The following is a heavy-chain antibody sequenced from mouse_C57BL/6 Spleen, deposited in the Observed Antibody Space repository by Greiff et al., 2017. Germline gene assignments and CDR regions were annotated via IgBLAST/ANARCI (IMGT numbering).Heavy chain of an antibody. CDR1: GYTFTDYE. CDR2: IDPETGGT. D-gene: IGHD3-2*02. CDR3: TRPHSSDYETWFAY. Sequence: VQLQQSGAELVRPGASVTLSCKASGYTFTDYEMHWVKQTPVHGLEWIGAIDPETGGTAYNQKFKGKAILTADKSSSTAYMELRSLTSEDSAVYYCTRPHSSDYETWFAYWGQGTLVTVSA. V-gene: IGHV1-15*01. J-gene: IGHJ3*01.